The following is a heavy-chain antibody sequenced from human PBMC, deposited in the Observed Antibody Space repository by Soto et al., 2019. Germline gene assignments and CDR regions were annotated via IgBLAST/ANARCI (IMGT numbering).Heavy chain of an antibody. CDR2: YHSGGST. D-gene: IGHD1-1*01. J-gene: IGHJ6*02. CDR1: GVSLNTADTW. V-gene: IGHV4-30-4*01. Sequence: QVQLQESGSGLVKPSQSLSLTCTVSGVSLNTADTWWSWIRQSPGKGLEFIGYYHSGGSTYYDACVRSRFIISADTSNSQFSLKLSSVTVADTAVYFCVRSRQMESGNDYGLDVWGQGTTVTVSS. CDR3: VRSRQMESGNDYGLDV.